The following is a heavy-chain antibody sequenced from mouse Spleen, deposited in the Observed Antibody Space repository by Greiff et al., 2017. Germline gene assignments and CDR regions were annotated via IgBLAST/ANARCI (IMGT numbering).Heavy chain of an antibody. CDR2: IYPRSGNT. V-gene: IGHV1-81*01. J-gene: IGHJ2*01. D-gene: IGHD2-1*01. Sequence: VMLVESGAELARPGASVKLSCKASGYTFTSYGISWVKQRTGQGLEWIGEIYPRSGNTYYNEKFKGKATLTADKSSSTAYMELRSLTSEDSAVYFCANMVTTDYFDYWGQGTTLTVSS. CDR1: GYTFTSYG. CDR3: ANMVTTDYFDY.